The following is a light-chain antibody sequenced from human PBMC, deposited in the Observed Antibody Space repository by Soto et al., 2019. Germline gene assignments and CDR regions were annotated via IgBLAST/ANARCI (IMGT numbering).Light chain of an antibody. J-gene: IGKJ2*01. CDR3: QQYNSYPYT. CDR1: QSISGW. CDR2: KAS. V-gene: IGKV1-5*03. Sequence: DIQMTQSPSTLSASVGNRVIITCRASQSISGWLAWYQQKPGRAPNLLIYKASTLASGVPSRFSSSGSGTEFTLTISSLQHDDFATYYCQQYNSYPYTFGQGTKLEIK.